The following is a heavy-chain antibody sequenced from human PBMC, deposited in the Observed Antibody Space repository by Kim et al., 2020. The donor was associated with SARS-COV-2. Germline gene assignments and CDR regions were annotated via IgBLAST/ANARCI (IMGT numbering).Heavy chain of an antibody. V-gene: IGHV3-9*01. Sequence: DAVKGRFTISRDNAKNSLYLQMNSLRAEDTALYYCAKAAYSGSYFNWFDPWGQGTLVTVSS. CDR3: AKAAYSGSYFNWFDP. D-gene: IGHD1-26*01. J-gene: IGHJ5*02.